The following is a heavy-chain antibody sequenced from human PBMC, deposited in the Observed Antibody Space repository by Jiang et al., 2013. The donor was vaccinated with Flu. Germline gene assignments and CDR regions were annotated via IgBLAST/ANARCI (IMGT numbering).Heavy chain of an antibody. J-gene: IGHJ5*02. V-gene: IGHV5-51*01. CDR2: IDPGDSDT. D-gene: IGHD3-22*01. CDR1: GYSFTSYW. Sequence: SLMISCEASGYSFTSYWIAWVRQMPGKGLEWMGIIDPGDSDTNYSPSFQGQVTISADKSINTAYLQWSSLKASDTAMYYCARLGDSRGYGSCFDPWGQGTLVTVSS. CDR3: ARLGDSRGYGSCFDP.